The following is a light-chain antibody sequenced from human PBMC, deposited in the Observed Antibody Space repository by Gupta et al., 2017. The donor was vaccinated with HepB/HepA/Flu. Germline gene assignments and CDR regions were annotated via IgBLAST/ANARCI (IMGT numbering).Light chain of an antibody. Sequence: DVVWTQSPLCLPVTLGQPASIPCRSSQSLVFSDGNTFLHWFQQRPGQSPRRLLYQVSKRDSGVPERFSGSGSGTDFTLRISRVEAEDVAIYYCVQGTHWPTFGGGTKVEIK. V-gene: IGKV2-30*01. CDR1: QSLVFSDGNTF. J-gene: IGKJ4*01. CDR3: VQGTHWPT. CDR2: QVS.